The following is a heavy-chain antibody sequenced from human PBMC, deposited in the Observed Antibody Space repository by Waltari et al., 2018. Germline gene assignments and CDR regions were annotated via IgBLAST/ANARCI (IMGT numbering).Heavy chain of an antibody. CDR3: ARPHPYYYDSSGPFDY. CDR2: IYYSGST. CDR1: GGSISSSSYY. D-gene: IGHD3-22*01. V-gene: IGHV4-39*01. J-gene: IGHJ4*02. Sequence: QLQLQESGPGLVKPSETLSLTCTVSGGSISSSSYYWGWIRQPPGKGLEWIGSIYYSGSTYYNPSLKSRVTISVDTSKNQFSLKLSSVTAADTAVYYCARPHPYYYDSSGPFDYWGQGTLVTVSS.